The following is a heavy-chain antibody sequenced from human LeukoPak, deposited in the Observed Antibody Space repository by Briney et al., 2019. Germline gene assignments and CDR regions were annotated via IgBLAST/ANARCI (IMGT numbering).Heavy chain of an antibody. CDR3: ARAISITIFGVVIY. CDR2: INPNSGGT. V-gene: IGHV1-2*02. D-gene: IGHD3-3*01. Sequence: ASVKVSCKASGYTFAGYYMHWVRQAPGQGPELMGWINPNSGGTKYAQKFQGRVTMTRDTSISTAYMELSRLRSDDTAVYYCARAISITIFGVVIYWGQGTLVTVSS. CDR1: GYTFAGYY. J-gene: IGHJ4*02.